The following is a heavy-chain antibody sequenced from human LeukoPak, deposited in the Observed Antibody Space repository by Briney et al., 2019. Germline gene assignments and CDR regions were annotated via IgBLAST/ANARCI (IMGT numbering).Heavy chain of an antibody. CDR1: GFTFSSYD. CDR3: AKDRRGYCSSTSCYSPFDY. D-gene: IGHD2-2*02. J-gene: IGHJ4*02. V-gene: IGHV3-30*18. CDR2: ISYDGSNK. Sequence: GGSLRLSCAASGFTFSSYDIHWVRQAPGKGLEWVAVISYDGSNKYYADSVKGRFTISRDNSKNTLYLQMNSLRAEDTAVYYCAKDRRGYCSSTSCYSPFDYWGQGTLVTVSS.